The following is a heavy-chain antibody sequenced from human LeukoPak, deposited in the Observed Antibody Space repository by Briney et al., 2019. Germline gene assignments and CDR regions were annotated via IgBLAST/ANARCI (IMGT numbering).Heavy chain of an antibody. V-gene: IGHV4-39*01. CDR2: IYYSGRT. J-gene: IGHJ5*02. D-gene: IGHD5-12*01. CDR3: ARLGAVDIVTTGWFYP. Sequence: SETLSLTCTVSGGSISSSSYYWGWIRQPPGKGLEWIGSIYYSGRTFYNPSLKSRVTISVDTSKNQFSLKLSSVTTADTAIYYCARLGAVDIVTTGWFYPWGQGTLVTVSS. CDR1: GGSISSSSYY.